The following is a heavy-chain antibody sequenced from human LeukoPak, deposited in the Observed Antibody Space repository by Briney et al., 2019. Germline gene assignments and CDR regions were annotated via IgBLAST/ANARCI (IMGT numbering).Heavy chain of an antibody. D-gene: IGHD5-24*01. J-gene: IGHJ4*02. CDR2: IYYSGST. CDR1: GGSISSYY. CDR3: ARAVTQRDGYNWYYFDY. V-gene: IGHV4-59*01. Sequence: SETLSLTCTVSGGSISSYYWSCIRQPPGKGLEWIGYIYYSGSTNYNPSLKSRVTISVDTSKNQFSLKLSSVTAADTAVYYCARAVTQRDGYNWYYFDYWGQGTLVTVSS.